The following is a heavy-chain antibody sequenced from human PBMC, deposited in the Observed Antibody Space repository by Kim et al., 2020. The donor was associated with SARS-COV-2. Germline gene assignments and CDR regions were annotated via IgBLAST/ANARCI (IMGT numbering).Heavy chain of an antibody. CDR3: ARGTEYSSGWYSRPYYFDY. CDR2: IWYDGSNK. CDR1: GFTFSSYG. D-gene: IGHD6-19*01. V-gene: IGHV3-33*01. J-gene: IGHJ4*02. Sequence: GGSLRLSCAASGFTFSSYGMHWVRQAPGKGLEWVAVIWYDGSNKYYADSVKGRFTISRDNSKNTLYLQMNSLRAEDTAVYYCARGTEYSSGWYSRPYYFDYWGQGTLVTVSS.